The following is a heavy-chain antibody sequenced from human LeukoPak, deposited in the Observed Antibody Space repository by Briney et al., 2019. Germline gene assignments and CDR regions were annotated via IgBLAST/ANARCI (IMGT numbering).Heavy chain of an antibody. CDR2: INSDGSIT. Sequence: PGGSLRLSCAASGFTFSNYWMHWVRQAPGKGLVWVSRINSDGSITNYADSVKGRFTISRDNAKNSLYLQMNSLRAEDTAVYYCAREGPGQHDAFDIWGQGTMVTVSS. CDR3: AREGPGQHDAFDI. V-gene: IGHV3-74*01. CDR1: GFTFSNYW. J-gene: IGHJ3*02.